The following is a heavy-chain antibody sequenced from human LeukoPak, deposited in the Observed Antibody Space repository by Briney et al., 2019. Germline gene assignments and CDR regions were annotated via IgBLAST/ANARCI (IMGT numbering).Heavy chain of an antibody. CDR2: ISWNSGSI. Sequence: GGSLRLSCAASGFTFDDYAMHWVRHAPGKGLEWVSGISWNSGSIGYADSVKGRFTISRDNAKNSLYLQMNSLRAEDMALYYCAKGAWSTTVTNFDYWGQGTLVTVSS. D-gene: IGHD4-17*01. J-gene: IGHJ4*02. CDR3: AKGAWSTTVTNFDY. V-gene: IGHV3-9*03. CDR1: GFTFDDYA.